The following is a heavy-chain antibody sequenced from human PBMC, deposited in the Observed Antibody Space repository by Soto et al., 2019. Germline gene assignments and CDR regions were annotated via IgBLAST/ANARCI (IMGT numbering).Heavy chain of an antibody. D-gene: IGHD4-17*01. CDR2: IYHSGYT. CDR3: ARAHYGDYGYGMDV. J-gene: IGHJ6*02. Sequence: PSETLSLTCTVSGGSVSRGSYYWSWIRQPPGKGLEWIGYIYHSGYTCCNPSLKSRVTISVDRSKNQFSLKLSSVTAADTAVYYCARAHYGDYGYGMDVWGQGTTVTVSS. V-gene: IGHV4-30-2*01. CDR1: GGSVSRGSYY.